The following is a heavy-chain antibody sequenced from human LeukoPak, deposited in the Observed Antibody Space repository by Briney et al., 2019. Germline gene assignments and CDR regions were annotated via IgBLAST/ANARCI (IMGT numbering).Heavy chain of an antibody. Sequence: GGSLRLSCAASGFTFGGYGMSLVRQAPGKGLEGVSGLNWDGGTTGHADSVKGRFTISRDNAKNSLYLQINSLRAEDTALYYCARAQTSGDYRLLLDYWGQGTLVTVSS. D-gene: IGHD4-17*01. V-gene: IGHV3-20*04. CDR2: LNWDGGTT. CDR3: ARAQTSGDYRLLLDY. J-gene: IGHJ4*02. CDR1: GFTFGGYG.